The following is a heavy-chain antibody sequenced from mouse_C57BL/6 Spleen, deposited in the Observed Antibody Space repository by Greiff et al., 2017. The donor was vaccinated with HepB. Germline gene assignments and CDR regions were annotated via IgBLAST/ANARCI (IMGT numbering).Heavy chain of an antibody. CDR3: ARCADYGTFYAMDY. Sequence: EVKVVESGGGLVQPGGSLSLSCAASGFTFTDYYMSWVRQPPGKALEWLGFIRNKANGYTTEYSASVKGRFTISRDNSQSILYLQMNALRAEDSATYYCARCADYGTFYAMDYWGQGTSVTVSS. D-gene: IGHD1-1*01. CDR2: IRNKANGYTT. J-gene: IGHJ4*01. CDR1: GFTFTDYY. V-gene: IGHV7-3*01.